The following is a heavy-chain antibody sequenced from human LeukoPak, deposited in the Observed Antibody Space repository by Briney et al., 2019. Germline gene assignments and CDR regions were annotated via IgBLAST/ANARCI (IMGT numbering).Heavy chain of an antibody. CDR2: IYYSGST. CDR1: GGSISSSSYY. V-gene: IGHV4-39*01. D-gene: IGHD1-26*01. Sequence: SETLSLTCTVSGGSISSSSYYWGWIRQPPGKGLEWIGSIYYSGSTYYNPSLKSRVTISVDTSKNQFSLKLSSVTAADTAVYYCARLYSGSYYDHFDYWGQGTLVTVSS. CDR3: ARLYSGSYYDHFDY. J-gene: IGHJ4*02.